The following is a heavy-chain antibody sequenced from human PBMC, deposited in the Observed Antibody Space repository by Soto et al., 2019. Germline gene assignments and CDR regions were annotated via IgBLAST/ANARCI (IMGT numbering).Heavy chain of an antibody. CDR1: GYTFTSYG. V-gene: IGHV1-18*01. CDR3: ARDSAAGSYYYYYYMDV. J-gene: IGHJ6*03. Sequence: GASVKVSCKASGYTFTSYGISWVRQAPGQGLEWMGWISAYNGNTNYAQKLQGRVTMTTDTSTSTAYMELRSLRSDDTAVYYCARDSAAGSYYYYYYMDVWGKGTTVTVSS. D-gene: IGHD6-13*01. CDR2: ISAYNGNT.